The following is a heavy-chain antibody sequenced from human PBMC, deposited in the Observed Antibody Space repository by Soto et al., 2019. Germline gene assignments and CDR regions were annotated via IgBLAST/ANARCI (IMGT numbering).Heavy chain of an antibody. CDR2: IYHSGST. J-gene: IGHJ5*02. V-gene: IGHV4-4*02. Sequence: SEPLSLTCAVSGGSISSSHWCSCVRQPPGKGLEWIGEIYHSGSTNYNPSLKSRVTISVDKSKNQFSLKLSSVTAADTAVYYCAGTSVAGYNWFDPWGQGTLVTVSS. CDR3: AGTSVAGYNWFDP. CDR1: GGSISSSHW. D-gene: IGHD6-19*01.